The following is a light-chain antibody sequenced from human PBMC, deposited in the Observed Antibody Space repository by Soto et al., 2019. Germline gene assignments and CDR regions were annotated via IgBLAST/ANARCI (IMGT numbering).Light chain of an antibody. Sequence: QSVLTQPPSASETPGQRVTISCSGSSSNIGSNYVYWYRQFPGTAPKLLIQRNNQRPSGVPARFSGSKSGTSASLAISGLRSEDEADYYCGGWDDSLSGPVFGGGTKLTVL. CDR2: RNN. CDR3: GGWDDSLSGPV. CDR1: SSNIGSNY. J-gene: IGLJ2*01. V-gene: IGLV1-47*01.